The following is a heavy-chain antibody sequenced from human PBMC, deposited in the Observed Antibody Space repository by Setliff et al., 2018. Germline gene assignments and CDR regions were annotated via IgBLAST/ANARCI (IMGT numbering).Heavy chain of an antibody. Sequence: ASVKVSCKASGYSFLSYGITWVRQAPGQGLEWMGWISAQDGNTIYAQNFQGRVTMTTDTSISTAYLEVSGLTYDDTAVYYCARDLGDSGSYSPGSDYWGQGTLVTVSS. CDR2: ISAQDGNT. D-gene: IGHD1-26*01. CDR3: ARDLGDSGSYSPGSDY. V-gene: IGHV1-18*01. J-gene: IGHJ4*02. CDR1: GYSFLSYG.